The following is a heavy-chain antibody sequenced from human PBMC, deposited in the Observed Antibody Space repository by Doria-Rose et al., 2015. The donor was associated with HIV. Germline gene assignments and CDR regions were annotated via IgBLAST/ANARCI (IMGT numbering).Heavy chain of an antibody. D-gene: IGHD4-4*01. CDR2: ISAYNGNT. Sequence: PGASVKVSCKAAGYTFSKYGISWVRQAPGQGLEWMGWISAYNGNTNYAQNLQGRVTITTDTSTSTAYMELRSLRSDDTAVYFCARVGRYSNYYYFDYWGQGTLVTVSS. V-gene: IGHV1-18*01. CDR1: GYTFSKYG. CDR3: ARVGRYSNYYYFDY. J-gene: IGHJ4*02.